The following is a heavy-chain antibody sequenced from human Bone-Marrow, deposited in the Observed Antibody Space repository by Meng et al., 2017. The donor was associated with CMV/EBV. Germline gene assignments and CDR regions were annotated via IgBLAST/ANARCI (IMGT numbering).Heavy chain of an antibody. CDR1: GFTFSSYS. Sequence: GESLKISCAASGFTFSSYSMNWVRQAPGKGLEWVSSIISSGSYIYYADSVKGRFTISRDNAKNTLYLQMNSLRAEDTAVYYCARKSVVVGLRNWGQGTLVTVSS. J-gene: IGHJ4*02. D-gene: IGHD3-22*01. V-gene: IGHV3-21*01. CDR3: ARKSVVVGLRN. CDR2: IISSGSYI.